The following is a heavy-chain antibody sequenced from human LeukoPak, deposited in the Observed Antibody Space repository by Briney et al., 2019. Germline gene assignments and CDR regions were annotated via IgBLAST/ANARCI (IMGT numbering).Heavy chain of an antibody. Sequence: PGGSLRLSCAASGLTFSTYGMYWVRQAPGKGLEWVAFIYYDGSNKYYADSVRGRFTISRDNSKNTLYLQMNSLKAEDTAVYYCAKDHDFWNAFDIWGQGTMVTVSS. CDR2: IYYDGSNK. CDR3: AKDHDFWNAFDI. D-gene: IGHD3-3*01. J-gene: IGHJ3*02. CDR1: GLTFSTYG. V-gene: IGHV3-30*02.